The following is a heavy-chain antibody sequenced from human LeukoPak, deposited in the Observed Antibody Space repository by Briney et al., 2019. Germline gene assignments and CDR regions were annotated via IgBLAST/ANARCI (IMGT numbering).Heavy chain of an antibody. CDR3: ARVLGYSYGTDAFDI. V-gene: IGHV1-2*02. Sequence: GASVKVSCKASGYTFTGYYMHWVRQAPGQGLEWMGWINPNSGGTNYAQKFQGRVTMTRDTSISTAYMELSRLRSDDTAVYYCARVLGYSYGTDAFDIWGQGTMVTVSS. CDR2: INPNSGGT. CDR1: GYTFTGYY. D-gene: IGHD5-18*01. J-gene: IGHJ3*02.